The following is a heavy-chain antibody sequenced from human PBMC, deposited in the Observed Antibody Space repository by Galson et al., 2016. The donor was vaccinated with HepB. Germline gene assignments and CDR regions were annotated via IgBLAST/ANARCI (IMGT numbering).Heavy chain of an antibody. J-gene: IGHJ4*02. D-gene: IGHD2-8*01. CDR1: GFTFDEYA. Sequence: SLRLSCAASGFTFDEYAMHWVRQAPGKGLEWVSGISWNSDSIGYADSVRGRFTISRDNAKNSLYLQMDSLRVEDTAFYYCIKESSNGGLDYWGRGTLVTVSS. V-gene: IGHV3-9*01. CDR3: IKESSNGGLDY. CDR2: ISWNSDSI.